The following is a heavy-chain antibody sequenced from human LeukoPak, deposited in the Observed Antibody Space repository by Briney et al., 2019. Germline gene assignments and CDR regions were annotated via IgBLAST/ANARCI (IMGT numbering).Heavy chain of an antibody. D-gene: IGHD6-13*01. Sequence: SETLSLTCAVYGGSLSGYYWSWIRQPPGKGLEWIGEINHSGSTNYNPSLKSRVTISVDTSKNQFSLKLSSVTAADTAVYYCARKVSSSLFTNYYFDYWGQGTLVTVSS. V-gene: IGHV4-34*01. CDR3: ARKVSSSLFTNYYFDY. CDR1: GGSLSGYY. CDR2: INHSGST. J-gene: IGHJ4*02.